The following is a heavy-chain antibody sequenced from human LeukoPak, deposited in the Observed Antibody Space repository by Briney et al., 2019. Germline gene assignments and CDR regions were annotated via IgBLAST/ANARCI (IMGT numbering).Heavy chain of an antibody. J-gene: IGHJ4*02. D-gene: IGHD5-18*01. CDR2: ISGSGSST. Sequence: GGSLRLSCAASGFTFSNYAMSWVRQAPGKGLEWVSAISGSGSSTYYADSVKGRFTISRDNSKNTLYLQTNNLRPEDTAVYYCAKLVGYSYGPSPFDYWGQGTLVTVSS. CDR1: GFTFSNYA. CDR3: AKLVGYSYGPSPFDY. V-gene: IGHV3-23*01.